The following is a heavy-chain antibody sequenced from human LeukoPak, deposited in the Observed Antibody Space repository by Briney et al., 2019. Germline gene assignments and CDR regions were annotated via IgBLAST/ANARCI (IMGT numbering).Heavy chain of an antibody. CDR1: GYTFTSYD. J-gene: IGHJ5*02. Sequence: ASVKVSCKASGYTFTSYDINWVRQATGLGPELMGWMNPNSGNTGYAQKFQGRVTMTRNTSISTAYLELSSLTSEDTAVYYCARGPNKYDGGNSGSAWFDPWGQGSLVTVSS. V-gene: IGHV1-8*01. D-gene: IGHD4-23*01. CDR2: MNPNSGNT. CDR3: ARGPNKYDGGNSGSAWFDP.